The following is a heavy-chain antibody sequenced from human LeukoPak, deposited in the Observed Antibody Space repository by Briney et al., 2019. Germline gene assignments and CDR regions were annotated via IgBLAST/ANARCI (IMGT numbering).Heavy chain of an antibody. V-gene: IGHV4-30-2*01. CDR1: GGSISSGDYY. CDR3: ARGYGDNSGAFDI. Sequence: SETLSLTCTVSGGSISSGDYYWSWIRQPPGKGLEWIGYIYYSGRTYYNPSLKSRVTISLDRSKNQFSLKVSSVTAADTAVYFCARGYGDNSGAFDIWGQGTLVTVSS. D-gene: IGHD4-23*01. CDR2: IYYSGRT. J-gene: IGHJ3*02.